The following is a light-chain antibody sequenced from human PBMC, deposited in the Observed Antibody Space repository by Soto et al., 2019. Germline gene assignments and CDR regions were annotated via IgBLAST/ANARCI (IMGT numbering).Light chain of an antibody. CDR1: QSLLYRDDGNMY. V-gene: IGKV2-40*01. CDR2: TVS. Sequence: EIVMTQTPLSLPVTPGEPSSISWRSSQSLLYRDDGNMYLDWYVQKPGQSPQLLIYTVSYRAPGVPDRFSGIGSGTDFTLKISRVEADDVGVYYCMQRLEFPLTFGGGTKVDI. J-gene: IGKJ4*01. CDR3: MQRLEFPLT.